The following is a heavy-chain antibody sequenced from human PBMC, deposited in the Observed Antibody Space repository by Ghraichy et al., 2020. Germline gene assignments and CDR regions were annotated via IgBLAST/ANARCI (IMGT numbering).Heavy chain of an antibody. CDR1: GGTFSSYA. V-gene: IGHV1-69*06. D-gene: IGHD3-3*01. J-gene: IGHJ6*02. CDR2: IIPIFGTA. Sequence: SVKVSCKASGGTFSSYAISWVRQAPGQGLEWMGGIIPIFGTANYAQKFQGRVTITADKSTSTAYMELSSLRSEDTAVYYCARPIGTDLEWLLGHYGMDVWGQGTTVTVSS. CDR3: ARPIGTDLEWLLGHYGMDV.